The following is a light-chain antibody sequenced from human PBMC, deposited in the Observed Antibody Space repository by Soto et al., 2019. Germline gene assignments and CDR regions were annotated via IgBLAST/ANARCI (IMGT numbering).Light chain of an antibody. CDR3: SSYTSSSTE. CDR2: DVS. V-gene: IGLV2-14*01. CDR1: SSDVGGYNY. J-gene: IGLJ2*01. Sequence: QSVLTQPASVSGSPGQSITISCTGTSSDVGGYNYVSWYQQHPGKAPKLMIYDVSNRPSGVSNRFSGSKSGNTASLTISGLQAEDEADYYCSSYTSSSTEFGGGTKDTVL.